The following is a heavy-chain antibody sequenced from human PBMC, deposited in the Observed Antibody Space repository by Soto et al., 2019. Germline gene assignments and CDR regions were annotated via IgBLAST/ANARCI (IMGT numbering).Heavy chain of an antibody. J-gene: IGHJ6*02. Sequence: QVQLVESGGGVVQPGRSLRLSCAASGFTFSSYGMHWVRQAPGKGLEWVAVISYEGSNKYYADSVKGRFTISRDNSKNTLYLQMNSLRAEDTAVYYCAKILQLGDYAYYYYGMDVWGQGTTVTVSS. V-gene: IGHV3-30*18. CDR3: AKILQLGDYAYYYYGMDV. D-gene: IGHD4-17*01. CDR2: ISYEGSNK. CDR1: GFTFSSYG.